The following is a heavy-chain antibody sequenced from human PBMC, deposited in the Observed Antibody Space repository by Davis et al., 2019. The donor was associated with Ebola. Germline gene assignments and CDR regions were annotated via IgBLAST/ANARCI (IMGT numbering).Heavy chain of an antibody. V-gene: IGHV3-30*12. CDR3: ATWLLAPFDY. Sequence: GGSLRLSCAASGFTFSSFGMHWVRQAPGKGLEWVAVISYDGSRRYYADSVKGRFTISRDNAKNTLYLQMNSLRAEDTAVYYCATWLLAPFDYWGQGTLVTVSS. J-gene: IGHJ4*02. CDR1: GFTFSSFG. D-gene: IGHD5-12*01. CDR2: ISYDGSRR.